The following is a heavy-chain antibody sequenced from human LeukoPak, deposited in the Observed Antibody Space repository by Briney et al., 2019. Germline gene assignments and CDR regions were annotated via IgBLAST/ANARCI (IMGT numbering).Heavy chain of an antibody. CDR1: GGSISSGDYY. CDR3: ARRNWGFRPLDY. Sequence: SETLSLTCTVSGGSISSGDYYWSWIRQPPGKGLEWIGYIYYSGSTYYNPSLKSRVTISVDTSKNQFSLKLSSVTAADTAVYYCARRNWGFRPLDYWGQGTLVTVSS. V-gene: IGHV4-30-4*01. CDR2: IYYSGST. D-gene: IGHD7-27*01. J-gene: IGHJ4*02.